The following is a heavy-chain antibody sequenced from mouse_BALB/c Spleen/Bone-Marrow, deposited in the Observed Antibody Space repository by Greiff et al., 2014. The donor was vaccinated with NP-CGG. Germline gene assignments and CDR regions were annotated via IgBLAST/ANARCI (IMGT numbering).Heavy chain of an antibody. CDR1: GFSLTSYG. Sequence: VKLVESGPGLVAPSQSLSITCTVSGFSLTSYGVHWVRQPPGKGLEWLGVIWAGGSTNYNSALMSSLSISKDNSKGQVFLKMNSLQTDDTAMYYCARVYLWYFDVWGAGTTVTVSS. CDR2: IWAGGST. J-gene: IGHJ1*01. CDR3: ARVYLWYFDV. D-gene: IGHD2-3*01. V-gene: IGHV2-9*02.